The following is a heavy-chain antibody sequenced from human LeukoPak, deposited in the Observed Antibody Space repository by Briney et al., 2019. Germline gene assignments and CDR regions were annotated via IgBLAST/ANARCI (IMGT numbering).Heavy chain of an antibody. V-gene: IGHV3-7*01. CDR2: IKQDGSEK. D-gene: IGHD2-2*01. CDR1: GFTFSSYW. J-gene: IGHJ6*03. Sequence: GGSLRLSCAASGFTFSSYWMNWVRQAPGKGLEWVANIKQDGSEKYYVDSVKGRFTISRDNAKNSLYLQMNSLRAEDTAVYYCARDREGYQLPQMHHYYYMDVWGKGTTVTISS. CDR3: ARDREGYQLPQMHHYYYMDV.